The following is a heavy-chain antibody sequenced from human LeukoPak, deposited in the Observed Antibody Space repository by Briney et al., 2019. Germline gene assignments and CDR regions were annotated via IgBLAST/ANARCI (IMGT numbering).Heavy chain of an antibody. V-gene: IGHV4-34*01. D-gene: IGHD5-18*01. Sequence: SETLSLTCAVYGGSFSGYYWSWIRQPPGKGLEWIGEINHSGSTNYNPSLKSRVTISVDTSKNQFSLKLSSVTAADTAVYYCARLNVDTDNWGQGTLVTVSS. J-gene: IGHJ4*02. CDR1: GGSFSGYY. CDR2: INHSGST. CDR3: ARLNVDTDN.